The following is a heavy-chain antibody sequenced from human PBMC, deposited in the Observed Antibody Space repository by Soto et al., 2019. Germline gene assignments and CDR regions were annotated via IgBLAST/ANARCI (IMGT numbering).Heavy chain of an antibody. CDR1: GFTFSSHW. V-gene: IGHV3-7*01. CDR2: IKQDGSEK. CDR3: ARLQGSFRWLFGGDAFEI. D-gene: IGHD3-16*02. Sequence: GGSLRLSCAASGFTFSSHWMHWVRQAPGKGLEWVANIKQDGSEKYYVDSVKGRFTISRDTAKNSLYLQMNSLRAEDTAVYYCARLQGSFRWLFGGDAFEIWGQGTMVTVSS. J-gene: IGHJ3*02.